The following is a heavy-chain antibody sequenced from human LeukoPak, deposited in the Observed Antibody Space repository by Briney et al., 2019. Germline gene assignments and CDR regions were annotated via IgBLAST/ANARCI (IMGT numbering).Heavy chain of an antibody. CDR3: ARGRAVVVPAADYYYYYGMDV. CDR2: TNHSGST. V-gene: IGHV4-34*01. Sequence: SETLSLTCAVYGGSFSGYYWSWIRQPPGKGLEWIGETNHSGSTNYNPSLKSRVTISVDTSKNQFSLKLSSVTAADTAVYYCARGRAVVVPAADYYYYYGMDVWGQGTTVTVSS. D-gene: IGHD2-2*01. J-gene: IGHJ6*02. CDR1: GGSFSGYY.